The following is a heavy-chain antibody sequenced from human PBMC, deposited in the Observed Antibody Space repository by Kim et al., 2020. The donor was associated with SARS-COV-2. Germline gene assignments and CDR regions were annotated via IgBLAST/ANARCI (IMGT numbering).Heavy chain of an antibody. Sequence: SETLSLTCTVSGGSISSGGYYWSWIRQHPGKGLEWIGYIYYSGSTYYNPSLKSRVTISVDTSKNQFSLKLSSVTAADTAVYYCARMGIFGVAKGFDYWGQGTLVTVSS. J-gene: IGHJ4*02. CDR3: ARMGIFGVAKGFDY. CDR2: IYYSGST. V-gene: IGHV4-31*03. CDR1: GGSISSGGYY. D-gene: IGHD3-3*02.